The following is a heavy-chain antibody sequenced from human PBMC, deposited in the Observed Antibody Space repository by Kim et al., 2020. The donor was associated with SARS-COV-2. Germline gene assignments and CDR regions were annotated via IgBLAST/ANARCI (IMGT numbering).Heavy chain of an antibody. CDR2: IYHSGST. Sequence: SETLSLTCSVSGYSISSGYYWGWIRQPPGKGLEWIGSIYHSGSTYYNPSRKSRVTISLDTSKNQFSLKLSSVTAADTAVYYCARDSSPYYYGSGSYYPFDYWGQGTLVTVSS. D-gene: IGHD3-10*01. CDR1: GYSISSGYY. V-gene: IGHV4-38-2*02. J-gene: IGHJ4*02. CDR3: ARDSSPYYYGSGSYYPFDY.